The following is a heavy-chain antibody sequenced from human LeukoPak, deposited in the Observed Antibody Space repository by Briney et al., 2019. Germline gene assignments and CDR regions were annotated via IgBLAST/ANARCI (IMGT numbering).Heavy chain of an antibody. CDR1: GFTFDDYA. J-gene: IGHJ4*02. V-gene: IGHV3-9*01. CDR2: ISWNSGSI. D-gene: IGHD6-13*01. Sequence: PGGSLRLSCAASGFTFDDYAMHWVRQAPGKGLEWVSGISWNSGSIGYADSVKGRFTISRDNAKNSLYLQMNSLRAEDTALYYCAKGNSYIAAAAHFDYWGQGTLVTVSS. CDR3: AKGNSYIAAAAHFDY.